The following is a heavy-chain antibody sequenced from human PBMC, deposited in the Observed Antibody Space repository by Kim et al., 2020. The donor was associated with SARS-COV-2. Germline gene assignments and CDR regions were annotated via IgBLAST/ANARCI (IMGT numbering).Heavy chain of an antibody. CDR3: TKRAATGAGPYYYDS. Sequence: GGSLRLSCAVSGFTFSNYAMSWVPQAPGKRLEWVAGIGAGNDAYYRDSVRGRFTISRDHSDNTLYLQMNSLRADDAAVYHCTKRAATGAGPYYYDSWG. D-gene: IGHD2-15*01. CDR1: GFTFSNYA. J-gene: IGHJ5*01. V-gene: IGHV3-23*01. CDR2: IGAGNDA.